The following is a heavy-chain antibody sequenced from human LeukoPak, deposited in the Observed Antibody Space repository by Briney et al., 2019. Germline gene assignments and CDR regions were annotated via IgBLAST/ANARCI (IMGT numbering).Heavy chain of an antibody. Sequence: GESLKISCQGSGYSFASYWIGWVRQMPGKGLEWMGIIYPGDSDTRYSPSFQGQVTISADKSISTAYLQWSSLKASDTAMYYCASINPSERWLQLDAFDIWGQGTMVTVSS. V-gene: IGHV5-51*01. CDR2: IYPGDSDT. CDR3: ASINPSERWLQLDAFDI. CDR1: GYSFASYW. D-gene: IGHD5-24*01. J-gene: IGHJ3*02.